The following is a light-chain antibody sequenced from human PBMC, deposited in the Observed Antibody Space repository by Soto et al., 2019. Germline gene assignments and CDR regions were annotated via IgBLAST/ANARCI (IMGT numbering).Light chain of an antibody. J-gene: IGLJ2*01. Sequence: QSVLTQPPSASGTPGQRVTISCSGRSSNIGSNIVNWYQQLPGTAPKLLMYSNNQRPSGVPDRFSGSKSGTSASLAISGLQSEDESDYYCAAWDDSLHAVVFGGGTKLTVL. CDR2: SNN. CDR3: AAWDDSLHAVV. V-gene: IGLV1-44*01. CDR1: SSNIGSNI.